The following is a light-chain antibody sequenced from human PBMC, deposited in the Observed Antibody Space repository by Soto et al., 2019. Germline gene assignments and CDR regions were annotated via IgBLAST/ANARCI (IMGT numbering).Light chain of an antibody. Sequence: QSALTQPAFVTGSPGESITISCTGTSGDVGNYKLVSWYQQHPGKAPKLMIYEGTKRPSGLSNRFSGSKSGNTASLTISGLQADDEDDYYCCSYAGNTTYVFGTGTKLTVL. J-gene: IGLJ1*01. CDR1: SGDVGNYKL. V-gene: IGLV2-23*01. CDR3: CSYAGNTTYV. CDR2: EGT.